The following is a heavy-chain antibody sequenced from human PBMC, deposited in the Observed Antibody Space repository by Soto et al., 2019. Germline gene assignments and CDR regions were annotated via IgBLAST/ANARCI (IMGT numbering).Heavy chain of an antibody. CDR3: ARNRFRRGLIAAAGPNWFDP. D-gene: IGHD6-13*01. J-gene: IGHJ5*02. CDR1: GGSFRGYY. V-gene: IGHV4-34*01. Sequence: SETLSLTCAVYGGSFRGYYWSWIRQPPGKGPERIGEKNHSGSNKYKPSPKKPDNKSINTSKKQISLKTSSVTAADTAVYYCARNRFRRGLIAAAGPNWFDPWGQGTLVTVSS. CDR2: KNHSGSN.